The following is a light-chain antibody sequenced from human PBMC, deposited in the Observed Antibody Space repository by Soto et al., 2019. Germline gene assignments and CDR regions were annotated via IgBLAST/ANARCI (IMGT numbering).Light chain of an antibody. Sequence: EIALTQSPGTLSLSPGERGTLSCRASQTVSSNFLAWYQQKPGQAPRLLIFDASTRATGIPDRFTGSGSGTDFTLTISKLEPEDFAVYYCQFYGDPSKTFGQGTKVEIK. CDR3: QFYGDPSKT. V-gene: IGKV3-20*01. CDR1: QTVSSNF. J-gene: IGKJ1*01. CDR2: DAS.